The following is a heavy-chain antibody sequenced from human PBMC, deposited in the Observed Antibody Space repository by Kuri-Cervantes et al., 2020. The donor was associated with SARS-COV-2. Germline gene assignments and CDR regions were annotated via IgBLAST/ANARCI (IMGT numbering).Heavy chain of an antibody. CDR3: ARVNKFRVVIQLLGLDY. CDR1: GYTFTSYD. J-gene: IGHJ4*02. V-gene: IGHV1-8*02. D-gene: IGHD5-18*01. CDR2: MNPNSGNT. Sequence: ASVKVSCKASGYTFTSYDINWVRQATGQGLEWMGWMNPNSGNTGYAQKFQGRVTMITDTSTSTAYMELRSLRSDDTAVYYCARVNKFRVVIQLLGLDYWGQGTLVTVSS.